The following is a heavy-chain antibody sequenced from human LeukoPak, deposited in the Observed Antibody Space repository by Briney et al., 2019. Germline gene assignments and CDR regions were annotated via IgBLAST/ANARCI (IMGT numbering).Heavy chain of an antibody. V-gene: IGHV3-23*01. CDR1: GFTFSSYA. J-gene: IGHJ4*02. CDR3: AKSGLYYYDSSGYYFR. D-gene: IGHD3-22*01. Sequence: QTGGSLRLSXAASGFTFSSYAMSWVRQAPGKGLEWVSAISGSGGSTYYADSVKGRFTISRDNSKNTLYLQMNSLRAEDTAVYYCAKSGLYYYDSSGYYFRWGQGTLVTVSS. CDR2: ISGSGGST.